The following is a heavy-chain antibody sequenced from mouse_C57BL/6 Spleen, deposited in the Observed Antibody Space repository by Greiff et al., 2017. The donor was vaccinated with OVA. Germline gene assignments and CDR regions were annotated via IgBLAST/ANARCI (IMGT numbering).Heavy chain of an antibody. V-gene: IGHV1-50*01. CDR3: ARRDSFYYGRSYGYFEV. D-gene: IGHD1-1*01. CDR1: GYTFTSYW. Sequence: QVQLQQPGAELVKPGASVKLSCKASGYTFTSYWMQWVKQRPGQGLEWIGEIDPSDSYTNYNQKFKGKATLTVDTSSSTAYMQLSSLTSEDSAVYYCARRDSFYYGRSYGYFEVWGTGTTVTVSS. J-gene: IGHJ1*03. CDR2: IDPSDSYT.